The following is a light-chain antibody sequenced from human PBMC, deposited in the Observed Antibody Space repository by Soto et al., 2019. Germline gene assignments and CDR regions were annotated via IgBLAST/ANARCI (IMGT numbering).Light chain of an antibody. CDR1: QSISTW. J-gene: IGKJ2*01. CDR2: DAS. Sequence: DIQMTQSPSTLSASVGDGVTITCRSSQSISTWLAWYQQKPGKAPKLLIYDASSLESGVPSRFSGSGSGTDFTLTISRLEPDDVAVYYCQQYDTSPPMYTFGQGTKVDIK. CDR3: QQYDTSPPMYT. V-gene: IGKV1-5*01.